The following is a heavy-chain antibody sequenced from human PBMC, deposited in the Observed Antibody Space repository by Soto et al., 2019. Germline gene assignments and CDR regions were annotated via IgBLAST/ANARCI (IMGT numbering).Heavy chain of an antibody. CDR1: GGSISSYY. J-gene: IGHJ4*02. Sequence: PSETLSLTCTVSGGSISSYYWSWIRQPPGKGLEWIGYIYYSGSTNYNPSLKSRVTISVDTSKNQFSLKLSSVTAADTAVYYCARAVVVVPAAIFDYWGQGTLVTVS. V-gene: IGHV4-59*01. D-gene: IGHD2-2*01. CDR2: IYYSGST. CDR3: ARAVVVVPAAIFDY.